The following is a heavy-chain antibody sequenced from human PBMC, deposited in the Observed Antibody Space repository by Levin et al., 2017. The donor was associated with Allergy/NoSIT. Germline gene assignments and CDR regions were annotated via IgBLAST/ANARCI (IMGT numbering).Heavy chain of an antibody. J-gene: IGHJ5*02. CDR1: GGSISSYY. V-gene: IGHV4-59*01. CDR2: IYYSGST. D-gene: IGHD6-13*01. Sequence: SETLSLTCTVSGGSISSYYWSWIRQPPGKGLEWIGYIYYSGSTNYNPSLKSRVTISVDTSKNQFSLKLSSVTAADTAVYYCAREGPGIAAAGTWFDPWGQGTLVTVSS. CDR3: AREGPGIAAAGTWFDP.